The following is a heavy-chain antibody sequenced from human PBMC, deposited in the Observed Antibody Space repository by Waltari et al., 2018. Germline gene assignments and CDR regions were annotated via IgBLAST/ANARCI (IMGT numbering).Heavy chain of an antibody. J-gene: IGHJ4*02. Sequence: QVQLQESGPGLVEPSQTLSLTCTVSGDSITTPLYYWGWIRQPAGKGLEWIGRIHNRGVTEYKASLKSRVAISRDTSKNQFSLNLRSVTAADTAVYYCARSAKCETSSDSCDLVANWGQGTLVTVSS. CDR3: ARSAKCETSSDSCDLVAN. CDR2: IHNRGVT. CDR1: GDSITTPLYY. V-gene: IGHV4-61*02. D-gene: IGHD2-21*01.